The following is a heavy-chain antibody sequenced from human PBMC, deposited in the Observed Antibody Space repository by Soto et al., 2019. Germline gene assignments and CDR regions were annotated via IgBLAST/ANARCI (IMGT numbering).Heavy chain of an antibody. CDR3: ARGRISRGLDV. CDR2: IYSRGTT. CDR1: GGTISSYY. J-gene: IGHJ6*02. V-gene: IGHV4-59*12. Sequence: SETLSLTCSVSGGTISSYYWSWIRQPPGKGLEWIGYIYSRGTTSYNPSLKSRATILVDTSKNQFSLRLTSVTATDTAVYYCARGRISRGLDVWGQGTTVTVS.